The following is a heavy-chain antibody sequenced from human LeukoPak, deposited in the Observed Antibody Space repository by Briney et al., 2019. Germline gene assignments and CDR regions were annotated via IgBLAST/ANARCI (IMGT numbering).Heavy chain of an antibody. V-gene: IGHV4-34*01. CDR1: GGSISSYY. Sequence: SETLSLTCTVSGGSISSYYWSWIRQPPGKGLEWIGEINHRGSTNYSPSLKSRVTISVDRSRNQFSLKVRSVTAADTAVYYCARLVEYSSSIDYWGQGTLVTVSS. CDR3: ARLVEYSSSIDY. CDR2: INHRGST. D-gene: IGHD6-6*01. J-gene: IGHJ4*02.